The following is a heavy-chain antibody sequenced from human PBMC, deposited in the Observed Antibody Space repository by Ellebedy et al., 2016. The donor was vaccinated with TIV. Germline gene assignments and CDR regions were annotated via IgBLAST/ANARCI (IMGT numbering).Heavy chain of an antibody. D-gene: IGHD4-17*01. J-gene: IGHJ6*02. CDR2: INQDGSKK. CDR1: GFSFSSYW. Sequence: GESLKISCAASGFSFSSYWMSWVRQAPGKGLAWVANINQDGSKKYYVDSVKGRFTISRDNAKNSLYLLMNSLRVEDTAVYYCARDGAYGDYSPGQYGLDVWGQGTTVTVS. CDR3: ARDGAYGDYSPGQYGLDV. V-gene: IGHV3-7*03.